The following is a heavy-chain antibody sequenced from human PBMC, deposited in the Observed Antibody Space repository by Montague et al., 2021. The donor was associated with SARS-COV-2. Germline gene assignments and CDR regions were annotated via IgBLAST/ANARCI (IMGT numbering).Heavy chain of an antibody. CDR1: GGSISGYY. CDR2: IYDTGNT. V-gene: IGHV4-59*01. J-gene: IGHJ2*01. Sequence: SETLSLTCTVSGGSISGYYWSWVRQPPGKGPEWIGNIYDTGNTNYNPSLKSRVTISEDTPKNKFSLRLTSVTAADTAVYYCARGFRLQLWQTNYYFGLWGRGTLVSVSS. D-gene: IGHD5-18*01. CDR3: ARGFRLQLWQTNYYFGL.